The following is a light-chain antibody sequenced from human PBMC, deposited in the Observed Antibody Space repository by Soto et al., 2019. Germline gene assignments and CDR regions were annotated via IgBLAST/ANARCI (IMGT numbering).Light chain of an antibody. Sequence: SVLQHPPALCCPPGQRVTISSAWSSSSIGAGYDVHWYQQLPGAAPKLLIYANSNRPSGVPDRFSGSKSGTSASLATTGLQAEDEADYYCKSYASSMYAYVFGSGTKVTVL. CDR2: ANS. CDR1: SSSIGAGYD. V-gene: IGLV1-40*01. J-gene: IGLJ1*01. CDR3: KSYASSMYAYV.